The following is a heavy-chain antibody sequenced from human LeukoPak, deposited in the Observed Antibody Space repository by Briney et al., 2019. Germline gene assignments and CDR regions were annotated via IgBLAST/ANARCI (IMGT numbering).Heavy chain of an antibody. V-gene: IGHV4-61*02. D-gene: IGHD4-17*01. CDR1: GGSISSGSYY. J-gene: IGHJ4*02. CDR3: AREGYGDYDGYSNFDY. CDR2: IYTSGST. Sequence: SQTLSLTCTVSGGSISSGSYYWSWIRQPAWKGLEWIGRIYTSGSTNYNPSLKSRVTISVDTSKNQFSLKLSSVTAADTAVYYCAREGYGDYDGYSNFDYWGQGTLVTVSS.